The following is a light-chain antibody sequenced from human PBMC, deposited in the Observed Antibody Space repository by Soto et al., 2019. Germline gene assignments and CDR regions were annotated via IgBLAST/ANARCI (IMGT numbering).Light chain of an antibody. CDR1: QDIRND. Sequence: DIQMTQSPSSLSASVGDRVTITCRASQDIRNDLAWYQQKPGKVPKVLIHAASTLQSGVPSRFSGSGSGTDFTLPISGLQPDDVATYYCQKCNIAPFTFGPGTKVDIK. CDR3: QKCNIAPFT. CDR2: AAS. J-gene: IGKJ3*01. V-gene: IGKV1-27*01.